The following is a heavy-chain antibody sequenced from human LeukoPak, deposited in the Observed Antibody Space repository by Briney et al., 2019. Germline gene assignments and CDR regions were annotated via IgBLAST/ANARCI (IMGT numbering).Heavy chain of an antibody. CDR3: ARDRGGYTYSHDY. CDR1: GGSISSNW. D-gene: IGHD5-18*01. J-gene: IGHJ4*02. Sequence: SGTLSLTCVVSGGSISSNWWIWVRQSPEKGLEWIGEIYHDGSTNYNPSLKSRVTISMDKSKNQLSLKLNLVTAADTAVYYCARDRGGYTYSHDYWGQGTLVTVSS. V-gene: IGHV4-4*02. CDR2: IYHDGST.